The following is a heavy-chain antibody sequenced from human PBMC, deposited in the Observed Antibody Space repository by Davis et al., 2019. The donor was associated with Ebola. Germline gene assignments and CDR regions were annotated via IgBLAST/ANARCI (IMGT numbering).Heavy chain of an antibody. Sequence: GGSLRLSCVASGFTFSSYGMHWVRQAPGKGLEWVAVIWYDGSNKYYADSVKGRFTISRDNSKNTLYLQMNSLRTEDTAVYYCAQSIEMSPRGVYYYGMDVWGQGTTVTVSS. J-gene: IGHJ6*02. D-gene: IGHD5-24*01. CDR3: AQSIEMSPRGVYYYGMDV. V-gene: IGHV3-30*02. CDR2: IWYDGSNK. CDR1: GFTFSSYG.